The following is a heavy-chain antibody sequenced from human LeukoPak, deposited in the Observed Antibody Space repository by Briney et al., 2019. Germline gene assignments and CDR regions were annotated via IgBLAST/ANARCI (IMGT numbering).Heavy chain of an antibody. CDR3: ARQRGGYFDY. J-gene: IGHJ4*02. D-gene: IGHD6-25*01. CDR1: GGSISSGGYY. CDR2: IYYSGST. Sequence: SETLTLTCTVSGGSISSGGYYWSWIRQHPGKGLEWIGYIYYSGSTYYNPSLKSRVTISVDTSKNQFSLKLSSVTAADTAVYYCARQRGGYFDYWGQGTLLTVSS. V-gene: IGHV4-31*03.